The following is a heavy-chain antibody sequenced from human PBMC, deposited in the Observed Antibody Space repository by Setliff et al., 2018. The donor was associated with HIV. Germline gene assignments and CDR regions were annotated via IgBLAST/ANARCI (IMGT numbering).Heavy chain of an antibody. CDR1: GDSISSGSYY. J-gene: IGHJ1*01. D-gene: IGHD4-17*01. CDR3: ARGGFTGVTTHFQH. V-gene: IGHV4-61*01. Sequence: SSETLSLTCSVSGDSISSGSYYWSWIRQPPGKGLEWIGYIYTSGDTNYNPSLKSRVTISADMSKNQFSLKLSSVTAADTAVYYCARGGFTGVTTHFQHWGRGTLVTSPQ. CDR2: IYTSGDT.